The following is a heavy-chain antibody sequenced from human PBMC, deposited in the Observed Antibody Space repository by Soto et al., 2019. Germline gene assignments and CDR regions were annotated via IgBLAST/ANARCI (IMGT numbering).Heavy chain of an antibody. Sequence: PGGSLRLSCVASGFTFSSYAMSWVRQAPGKGLEWVSAISGSGGSTYYADSVKGRFTISRDSSKNTLYLQMNSLRAEDTAVYYCAEDYYDSIGYTGVVGDIDYWGQGTLVTVSS. CDR2: ISGSGGST. CDR3: AEDYYDSIGYTGVVGDIDY. J-gene: IGHJ4*02. CDR1: GFTFSSYA. V-gene: IGHV3-23*01. D-gene: IGHD3-22*01.